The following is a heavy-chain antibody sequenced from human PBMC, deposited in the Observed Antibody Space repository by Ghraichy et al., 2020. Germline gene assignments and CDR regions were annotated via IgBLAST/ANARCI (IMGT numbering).Heavy chain of an antibody. CDR3: ARLRVPDY. J-gene: IGHJ4*02. Sequence: SETLSLTCAVYGGSFSGYYWSWIRQPPGKGLEWIGEINHSGSTNYNPSLKSRVTISVDTSKNQFSLKLSSVTAADTAVYYCARLRVPDYWGQGTLVTVSS. CDR2: INHSGST. CDR1: GGSFSGYY. V-gene: IGHV4-34*01.